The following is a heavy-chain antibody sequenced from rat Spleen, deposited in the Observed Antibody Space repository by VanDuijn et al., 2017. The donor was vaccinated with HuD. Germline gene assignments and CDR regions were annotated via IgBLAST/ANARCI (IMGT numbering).Heavy chain of an antibody. Sequence: EVQLVESGGGLVQPGRSLKLSCVASGFTFNYYWMTWIRQAPGKGLEWVASITNASGGTHYPDSVKGRFTISRDIAKTTLYLHMTSLRSEDTATYYCARSGEDGYTYYWYFDFWGPGTMVTVSS. J-gene: IGHJ1*01. CDR1: GFTFNYYW. CDR3: ARSGEDGYTYYWYFDF. CDR2: ITNASGGT. V-gene: IGHV5-31*01. D-gene: IGHD1-6*01.